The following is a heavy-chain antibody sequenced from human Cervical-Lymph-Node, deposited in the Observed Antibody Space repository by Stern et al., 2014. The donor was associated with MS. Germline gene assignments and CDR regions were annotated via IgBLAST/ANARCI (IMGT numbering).Heavy chain of an antibody. Sequence: EVQLVESGGGLVQPGGSLRIFCAASGFTLDDYSMPRGRRAPGKGLGGVSSISSKSGTIGYADSVKGRFTISRDNAKNSVFLQMNNLRPEDTAFYYCAKDMRGVGFGVDVWGQGTTVTVSS. CDR3: AKDMRGVGFGVDV. J-gene: IGHJ6*02. D-gene: IGHD5-12*01. CDR2: ISSKSGTI. V-gene: IGHV3-9*01. CDR1: GFTLDDYS.